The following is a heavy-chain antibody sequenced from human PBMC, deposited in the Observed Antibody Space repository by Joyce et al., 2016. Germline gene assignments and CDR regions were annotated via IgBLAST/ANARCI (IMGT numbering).Heavy chain of an antibody. D-gene: IGHD3-3*01. J-gene: IGHJ4*02. Sequence: EVQLVESGGGIVQPGGSLRLSCVASGFTFSRYLMQWVRQAPGKGLEWVSRGDGDGTNTRYDESVKGRFTISRDNAKNTLYLQMNTLRAEDTAVYYCTTIFGVFLSDSFDNWGQGTLVAVSS. CDR2: GDGDGTNT. CDR3: TTIFGVFLSDSFDN. V-gene: IGHV3-74*01. CDR1: GFTFSRYL.